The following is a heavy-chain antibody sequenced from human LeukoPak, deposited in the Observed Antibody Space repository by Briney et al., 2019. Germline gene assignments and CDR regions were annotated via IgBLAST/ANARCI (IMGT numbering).Heavy chain of an antibody. CDR2: IYNDGTT. CDR3: ARDYDTTSGSLGDY. V-gene: IGHV3-53*01. J-gene: IGHJ4*02. Sequence: GGSLRLSCAASGFTFSNYAMSWVRQAPGKGLEWVSLIYNDGTTYYADSVKGRFTISRDNSKNTLYLQMNSLRAEDTAVYYCARDYDTTSGSLGDYWGQGTLVTVSS. D-gene: IGHD3-10*01. CDR1: GFTFSNYA.